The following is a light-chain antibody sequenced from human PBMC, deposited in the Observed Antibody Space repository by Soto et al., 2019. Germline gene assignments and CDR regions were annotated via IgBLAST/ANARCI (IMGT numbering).Light chain of an antibody. J-gene: IGLJ1*01. Sequence: QSALTHPASVSRSPGHTIPIFCSGTSSDIGAYNYVSWHQQHPGKVPKIMIYDVSSRPSGVSNRFSGSKSGNTASLTISGLQAEDEADYYCSSYTTSNTHVFGGGTKVTVL. CDR2: DVS. CDR1: SSDIGAYNY. V-gene: IGLV2-14*01. CDR3: SSYTTSNTHV.